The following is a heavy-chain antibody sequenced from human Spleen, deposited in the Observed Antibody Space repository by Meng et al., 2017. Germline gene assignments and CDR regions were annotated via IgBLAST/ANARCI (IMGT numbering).Heavy chain of an antibody. D-gene: IGHD1-26*01. CDR1: GYTFTGNY. J-gene: IGHJ4*02. CDR2: INGVFGTT. Sequence: SVKVSCKATGYTFTGNYIQWVRQAPGQGLEWMGGINGVFGTTNYAQKFQGRVTITSDESTSTVYMELTRLTSEDTAVYYCTRDGSYSGGDYEYWGQGTLVTVSS. V-gene: IGHV1-69*13. CDR3: TRDGSYSGGDYEY.